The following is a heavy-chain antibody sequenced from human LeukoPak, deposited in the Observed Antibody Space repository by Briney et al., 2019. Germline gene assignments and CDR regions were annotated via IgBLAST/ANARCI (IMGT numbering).Heavy chain of an antibody. D-gene: IGHD6-13*01. CDR2: IYYSGST. CDR3: ARDRPGGSSLDY. Sequence: SETLSLTCTVSGGSISSGGYYWSWIRQHPGKGLEWIGYIYYSGSTYYDPSLKSRVTISVDTSKNQFSLNLSSVTAADTAVYYCARDRPGGSSLDYWGQGILVTVSS. J-gene: IGHJ4*02. V-gene: IGHV4-31*03. CDR1: GGSISSGGYY.